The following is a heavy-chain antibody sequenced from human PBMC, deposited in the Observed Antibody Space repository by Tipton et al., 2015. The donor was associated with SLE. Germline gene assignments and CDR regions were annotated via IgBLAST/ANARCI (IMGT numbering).Heavy chain of an antibody. Sequence: SLRLSCAASGFTFSGSAMHWVRQASGKGLEWVGRIRSKANSYATAYAASVKGRFTISRDDSKNTAYLQKNSLKTEDTAVYYCTQVDIVATGANGMDVRGQGATVTVSS. J-gene: IGHJ6*02. D-gene: IGHD5-12*01. CDR1: GFTFSGSA. CDR2: IRSKANSYAT. V-gene: IGHV3-73*01. CDR3: TQVDIVATGANGMDV.